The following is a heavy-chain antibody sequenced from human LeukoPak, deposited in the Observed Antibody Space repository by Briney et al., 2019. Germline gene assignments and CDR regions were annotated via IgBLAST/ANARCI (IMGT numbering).Heavy chain of an antibody. J-gene: IGHJ4*02. CDR1: GFTFSSYA. Sequence: QPGGTLRLSCAASGFTFSSYAMNWVRQAPGKGLEWVSYISSSGSTIYYADSVKGRFTISRDNAKNSLYLQMNSLRAEDTAVYYCARLRRGGHDYWGQGTLVTVSS. CDR2: ISSSGSTI. D-gene: IGHD1-14*01. V-gene: IGHV3-48*03. CDR3: ARLRRGGHDY.